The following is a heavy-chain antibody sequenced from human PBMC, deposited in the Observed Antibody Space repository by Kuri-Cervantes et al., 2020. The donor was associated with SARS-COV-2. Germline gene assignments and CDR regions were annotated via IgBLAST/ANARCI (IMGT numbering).Heavy chain of an antibody. Sequence: GESLKISCATSGFTYSTYSMNWVRQALGKGLEWVSYISGSSSRIYYADSVKGRFTISRDYAKNSVYLQMKSLRAEDTAAYYCARDEDYAFDYWGQGTLVTVSS. CDR1: GFTYSTYS. J-gene: IGHJ4*02. CDR3: ARDEDYAFDY. CDR2: ISGSSSRI. D-gene: IGHD4-17*01. V-gene: IGHV3-48*01.